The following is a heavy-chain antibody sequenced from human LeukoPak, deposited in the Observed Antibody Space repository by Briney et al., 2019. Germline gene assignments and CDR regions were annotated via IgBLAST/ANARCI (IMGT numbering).Heavy chain of an antibody. CDR1: GGSISSYY. Sequence: SETLSLTCTVSGGSISSYYWSWIRQPPGKGLEWIGYIYYSGSTNYNPSLKSRVTISVDTSKNQFSLKLSSVTAADTAVYYCARHEAEPELLWFGENGPKHFDYWGQGTLVTVSS. CDR3: ARHEAEPELLWFGENGPKHFDY. J-gene: IGHJ4*02. D-gene: IGHD3-10*01. V-gene: IGHV4-59*08. CDR2: IYYSGST.